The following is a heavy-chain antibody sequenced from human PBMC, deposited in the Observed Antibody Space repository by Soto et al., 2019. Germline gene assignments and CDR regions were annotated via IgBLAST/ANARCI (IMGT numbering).Heavy chain of an antibody. V-gene: IGHV3-23*01. D-gene: IGHD6-6*01. CDR1: GFTFSSYA. CDR2: ISGSGGST. Sequence: GGSLRLSCAASGFTFSSYAMSWVRQAPGKGLEWVSAISGSGGSTYYADYVKGRFTISRDNSKNTLYLQMNSLRAEDTAVYYCPPYSSSSFDYWGQGTLVTVSS. CDR3: PPYSSSSFDY. J-gene: IGHJ4*02.